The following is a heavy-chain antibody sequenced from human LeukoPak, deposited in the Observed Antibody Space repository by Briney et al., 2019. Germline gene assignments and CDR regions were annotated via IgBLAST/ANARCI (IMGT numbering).Heavy chain of an antibody. CDR2: INPSSGST. V-gene: IGHV1-46*01. Sequence: ASVKVSCKASGYTFIIYYMHWVRQAPGQGLEWMGIINPSSGSTSYAQKFQGRVTMTRDTSTSTVFMELSSLRSEDTAVYYCATTRGYSYRDAFDIWGQGTMVTVSS. CDR1: GYTFIIYY. CDR3: ATTRGYSYRDAFDI. D-gene: IGHD5-18*01. J-gene: IGHJ3*02.